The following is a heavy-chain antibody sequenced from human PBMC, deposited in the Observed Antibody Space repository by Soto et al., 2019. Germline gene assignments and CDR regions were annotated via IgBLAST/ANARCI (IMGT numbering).Heavy chain of an antibody. Sequence: QVQLVQSGAEVKKPGASVKVSCEASGYTFTNYDINWVRLAPGQGLEWMGWMNHKSGNTGYAQRFQGRVNMTRSTYRNTAYMELSSLRSEDPSVYSGARGPLENSDHDYWGQGTLVTVSS. CDR2: MNHKSGNT. V-gene: IGHV1-8*01. D-gene: IGHD1-7*01. J-gene: IGHJ4*02. CDR3: ARGPLENSDHDY. CDR1: GYTFTNYD.